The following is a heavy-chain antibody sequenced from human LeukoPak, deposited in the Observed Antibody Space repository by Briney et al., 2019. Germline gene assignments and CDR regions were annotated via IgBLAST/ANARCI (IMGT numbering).Heavy chain of an antibody. Sequence: SETXXLTCTVSGGSISSGDYYWSWIRQPPGKGLEWIGYIYYSGSTYYNQSLKRRVTISVNTSKNQFSLKLSSVTAADTAVYYCARSIAVASVPFDPWGQGTLVTVSS. D-gene: IGHD6-19*01. CDR1: GGSISSGDYY. CDR3: ARSIAVASVPFDP. J-gene: IGHJ5*02. V-gene: IGHV4-30-4*08. CDR2: IYYSGST.